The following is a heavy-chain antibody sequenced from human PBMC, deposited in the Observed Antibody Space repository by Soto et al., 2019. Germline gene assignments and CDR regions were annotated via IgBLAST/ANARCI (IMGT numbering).Heavy chain of an antibody. D-gene: IGHD4-17*01. J-gene: IGHJ5*02. V-gene: IGHV4-39*01. CDR1: GGSISSSSYY. Sequence: SETLSRTCTVSGGSISSSSYYWGWIRQPPGKGLEWIGSIYYSGSTYYNPSLKSRVTISVDTSKNQFSLKLSSVTAADTAVYYCASHSPYGDYLSVWFDPWGQGSLVTVSS. CDR3: ASHSPYGDYLSVWFDP. CDR2: IYYSGST.